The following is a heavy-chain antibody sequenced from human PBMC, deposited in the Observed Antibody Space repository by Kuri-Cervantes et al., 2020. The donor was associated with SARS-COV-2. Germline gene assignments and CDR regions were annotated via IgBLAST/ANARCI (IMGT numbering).Heavy chain of an antibody. D-gene: IGHD1-26*01. CDR3: ARRTSSRIDWFDP. J-gene: IGHJ5*02. V-gene: IGHV5-51*01. CDR1: GYSFTSYW. CDR2: IYPGDSDT. Sequence: KVSCKGSGYSFTSYWIGWVRQMPGKGLEWMGIIYPGDSDTRYSPSFQGQVTISADKSISTAYLQWSSLKASDTAMYYCARRTSSRIDWFDPWGQGTLVTVSS.